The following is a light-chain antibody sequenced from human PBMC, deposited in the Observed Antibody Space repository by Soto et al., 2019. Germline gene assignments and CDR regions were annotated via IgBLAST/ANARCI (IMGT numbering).Light chain of an antibody. CDR3: QQSYSTPRT. Sequence: DIQMTQSPSSLSASVGDRVTITCRSSHNIKNSVNWYQQTLGKAPRFMIYAASTLQSGVATRFSGSGSRTDFTLTISSLQPEDFATYYCQQSYSTPRTFGQGTKVEIK. CDR2: AAS. V-gene: IGKV1-39*01. J-gene: IGKJ1*01. CDR1: HNIKNS.